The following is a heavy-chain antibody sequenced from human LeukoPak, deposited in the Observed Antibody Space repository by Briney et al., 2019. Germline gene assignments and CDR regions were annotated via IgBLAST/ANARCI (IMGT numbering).Heavy chain of an antibody. CDR1: GYTFINYA. CDR3: ARGSTSDWPLDH. V-gene: IGHV1-18*01. D-gene: IGHD2-2*01. Sequence: GASVKVSCEASGYTFINYAISWVRQAPGQGLEWMGWIGTYNGNTKYAQEFQGRVTITRDTSASTAYIELRSLRSEDTAMYYCARGSTSDWPLDHWGQETLVTISS. CDR2: IGTYNGNT. J-gene: IGHJ4*02.